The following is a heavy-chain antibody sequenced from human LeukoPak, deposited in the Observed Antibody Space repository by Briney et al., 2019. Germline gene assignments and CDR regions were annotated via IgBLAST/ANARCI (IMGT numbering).Heavy chain of an antibody. CDR1: GFTFSSYW. CDR2: IKQDGSEK. D-gene: IGHD6-19*01. J-gene: IGHJ4*02. V-gene: IGHV3-7*01. CDR3: ARVRMGIAVAGCRDY. Sequence: PGGSLRLSCAASGFTFSSYWMSWVRQAPGKGLEWVANIKQDGSEKYYVDSVKGRFTISRDNAKNSLYLQMNSLRAEDTAVYYCARVRMGIAVAGCRDYWGQGTLVTVSS.